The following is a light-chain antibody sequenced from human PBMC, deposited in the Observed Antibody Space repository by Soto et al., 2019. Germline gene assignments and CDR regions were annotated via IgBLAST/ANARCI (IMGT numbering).Light chain of an antibody. CDR1: SSNIGNNY. V-gene: IGLV1-51*01. Sequence: QSVLTQPPSASAAPGQKVTISCSGSSSNIGNNYVSWYQQLPGTAPKLLIYDNNKRPSGIPDRFSGSKSGTSATLGIAGLRTGAEADYDCGTGDSGLSVGREVFGGGTKLTVL. CDR3: GTGDSGLSVGREV. CDR2: DNN. J-gene: IGLJ2*01.